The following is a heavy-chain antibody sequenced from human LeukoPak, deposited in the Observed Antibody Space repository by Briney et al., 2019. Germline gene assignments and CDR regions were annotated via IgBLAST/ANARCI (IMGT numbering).Heavy chain of an antibody. Sequence: GASVKVSCKASGYTFTNYAINWVRQAPGQGLEWMGWISGYNGDTKFAQKLQDRVTMTSDTSTSTAYMELRSLRSDDTAVYFCARGGSSWSAEYFQHWGQGTLVTVSS. D-gene: IGHD6-13*01. V-gene: IGHV1-18*01. CDR3: ARGGSSWSAEYFQH. CDR2: ISGYNGDT. CDR1: GYTFTNYA. J-gene: IGHJ1*01.